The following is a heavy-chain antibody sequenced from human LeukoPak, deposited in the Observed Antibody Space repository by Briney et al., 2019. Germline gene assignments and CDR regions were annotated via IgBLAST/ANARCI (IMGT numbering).Heavy chain of an antibody. V-gene: IGHV3-9*01. CDR3: AKDTQEGYFDY. J-gene: IGHJ4*02. CDR2: ISWNSGSI. Sequence: GGSLRLSCAASGFTFDDYAMHWVRQAPGKGLEWVSGISWNSGSIGYADSVKGRFTISRDNAKNSLYLQMNSLRAEDTALYYCAKDTQEGYFDYWGQGTLATVSS. CDR1: GFTFDDYA.